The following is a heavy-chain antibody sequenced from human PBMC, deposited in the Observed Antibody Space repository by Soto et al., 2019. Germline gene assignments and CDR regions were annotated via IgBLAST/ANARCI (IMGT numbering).Heavy chain of an antibody. Sequence: QVQLVQSGAEVKKPGASVKVSCKASGYTFTGSQMHWVRQAPGQGLEWMGWINPNSGGTNYAQKFQGRVTMTRDTSITTAYMELNRLTSDDTAVYYCARVRDIVYPGNWGQGPLVSVSS. CDR1: GYTFTGSQ. CDR2: INPNSGGT. V-gene: IGHV1-2*02. CDR3: ARVRDIVYPGN. D-gene: IGHD2-15*01. J-gene: IGHJ4*02.